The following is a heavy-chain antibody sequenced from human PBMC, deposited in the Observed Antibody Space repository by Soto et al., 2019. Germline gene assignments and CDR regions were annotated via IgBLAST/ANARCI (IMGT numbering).Heavy chain of an antibody. CDR2: IIPFFGTT. CDR1: GGSFSSYA. D-gene: IGHD1-26*01. V-gene: IGHV1-69*12. CDR3: AXHSGRYYYNVMGV. Sequence: QVQLVQSGAEVKKPGSSVKVSCKASGGSFSSYAFSWVRQAPGQGLEWMGGIIPFFGTTNYAQKFQDKVTVTADESTSTAYMVLSSLRSXDTAVXYCAXHSGRYYYNVMGVWGQGTTVTVSS. J-gene: IGHJ6*02.